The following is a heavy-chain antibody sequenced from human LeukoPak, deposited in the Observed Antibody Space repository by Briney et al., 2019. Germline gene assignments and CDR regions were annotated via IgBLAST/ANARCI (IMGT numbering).Heavy chain of an antibody. CDR2: IKHSGST. CDR1: GGSFNGYY. J-gene: IGHJ5*02. CDR3: LRGLSRGPFYRPLYYDFWSGYDWFDP. V-gene: IGHV4-34*01. D-gene: IGHD3-3*01. Sequence: SGALSLPFSVYGGSFNGYYCSWVRPPPGKGPGWVGEIKHSGSTNYNPSLNRGVTIYLETPKNQFSLKLSAETATDTAVYECLRGLSRGPFYRPLYYDFWSGYDWFDPWGQGTLVTVS.